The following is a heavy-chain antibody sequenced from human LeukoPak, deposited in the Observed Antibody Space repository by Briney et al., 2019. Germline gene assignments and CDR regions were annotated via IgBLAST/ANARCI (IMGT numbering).Heavy chain of an antibody. CDR2: ISGSGGST. Sequence: PGGSLRLSCAASGFTFSSYAMSWVRQAPGKGLEWVSAISGSGGSTYYADSVKGRFTISRDNSKNTLCLQMNSLRAEDTAVYYCAKDRSPYSSGFHFDYWGQGTLVTVSS. V-gene: IGHV3-23*01. J-gene: IGHJ4*02. D-gene: IGHD6-19*01. CDR3: AKDRSPYSSGFHFDY. CDR1: GFTFSSYA.